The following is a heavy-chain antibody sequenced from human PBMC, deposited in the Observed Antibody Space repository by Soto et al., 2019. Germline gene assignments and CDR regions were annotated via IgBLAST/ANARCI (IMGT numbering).Heavy chain of an antibody. CDR1: GYSFTSYW. D-gene: IGHD3-10*01. CDR3: ARPYGSGSYPPLTSYYFDY. V-gene: IGHV5-51*01. CDR2: IYPGDSDT. Sequence: GESLKISCKGSGYSFTSYWIGWVRQMPGKGLEWMGIIYPGDSDTRYSPSFQGQVTISADKSISTAYLQWSSLKASDTAMYYCARPYGSGSYPPLTSYYFDYWGQGTLVTVSS. J-gene: IGHJ4*02.